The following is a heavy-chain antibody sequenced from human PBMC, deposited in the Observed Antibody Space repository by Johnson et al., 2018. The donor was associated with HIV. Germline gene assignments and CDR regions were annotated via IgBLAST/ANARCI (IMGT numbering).Heavy chain of an antibody. V-gene: IGHV3-11*04. J-gene: IGHJ3*02. CDR3: VRDWAVVGATWSDAFDI. Sequence: WVSYISPSDSTIYYADSVKGRFTISRDNANNSLYLQMNSLRAEDTAVYYCVRDWAVVGATWSDAFDIWGQGTMVTVSS. CDR2: ISPSDSTI. D-gene: IGHD2-15*01.